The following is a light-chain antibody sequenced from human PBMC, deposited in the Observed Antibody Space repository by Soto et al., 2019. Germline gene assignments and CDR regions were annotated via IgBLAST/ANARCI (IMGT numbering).Light chain of an antibody. CDR2: KAS. Sequence: IQMTQSPSTLSASVGDRVTFTCRASQSISTWLAWYQQKPGKAPKLLMYKASTLEVGVPSRFSGSGSGTEFTLTISTLQHSDFGTYYCQQYNSYPWTFGQGTKV. V-gene: IGKV1-5*03. J-gene: IGKJ1*01. CDR3: QQYNSYPWT. CDR1: QSISTW.